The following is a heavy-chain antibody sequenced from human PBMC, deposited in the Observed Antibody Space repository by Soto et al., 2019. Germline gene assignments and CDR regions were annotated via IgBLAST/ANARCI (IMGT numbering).Heavy chain of an antibody. D-gene: IGHD3-3*01. CDR2: ISYDGSNK. J-gene: IGHJ5*02. CDR1: GFTFSSYA. V-gene: IGHV3-30-3*01. CDR3: ARARLLYNWFDP. Sequence: PGGSLRLSCAASGFTFSSYAMHWVRQAPGKGLEWVAVISYDGSNKYYADSVKGRFTISRDNSKNTLYLQMNSLRAEDTAVYYCARARLLYNWFDPWGQGTLVTVSS.